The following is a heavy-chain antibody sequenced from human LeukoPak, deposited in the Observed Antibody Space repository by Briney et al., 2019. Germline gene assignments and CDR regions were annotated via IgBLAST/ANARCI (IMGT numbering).Heavy chain of an antibody. D-gene: IGHD3-3*01. J-gene: IGHJ4*02. Sequence: SETLSLTCSVSGGSISGYYWSWIRQPPGKGLEWIAYVSYSGNTNYTPSLKNRVSISVDTSKNRFSLQFRSVTAADTAFYYCARAGRFTSGRSYFFDNWGQGTLVTVS. CDR2: VSYSGNT. V-gene: IGHV4-59*13. CDR3: ARAGRFTSGRSYFFDN. CDR1: GGSISGYY.